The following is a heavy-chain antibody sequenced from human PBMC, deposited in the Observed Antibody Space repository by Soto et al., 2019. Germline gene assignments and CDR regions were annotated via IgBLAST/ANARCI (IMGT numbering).Heavy chain of an antibody. V-gene: IGHV1-69*13. Sequence: GASVKVSCKASGGTFSSYAISWVRQAPGQGLEWMGGIIPIFGTANYAQKFQGRVTITADESTSTAYMELSSLRSEDTAVYYCARGLYYYDSSGYPYYYYYGMYVWGQGTTVTVS. CDR2: IIPIFGTA. CDR3: ARGLYYYDSSGYPYYYYYGMYV. D-gene: IGHD3-22*01. J-gene: IGHJ6*02. CDR1: GGTFSSYA.